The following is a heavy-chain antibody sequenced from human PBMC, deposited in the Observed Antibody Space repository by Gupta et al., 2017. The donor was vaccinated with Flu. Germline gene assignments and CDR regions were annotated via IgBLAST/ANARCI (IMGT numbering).Heavy chain of an antibody. J-gene: IGHJ6*02. D-gene: IGHD2-15*01. V-gene: IGHV3-74*01. CDR3: ARGPLGYCSGGSCYPYYYGMDV. CDR1: GFTFSSYW. CDR2: INSDGSST. Sequence: EVQLVESGGGLVQPGGSLRLSCAASGFTFSSYWMHWVRQAPGKGLVWVSRINSDGSSTSYADSVKGRFTISRDNAKNTLYLQMNSLRAEDTAVYYCARGPLGYCSGGSCYPYYYGMDVWGQGTTVTVSS.